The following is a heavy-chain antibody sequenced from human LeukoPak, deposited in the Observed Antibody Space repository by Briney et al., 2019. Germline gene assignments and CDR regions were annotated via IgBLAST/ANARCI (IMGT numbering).Heavy chain of an antibody. CDR2: LFPDGRT. J-gene: IGHJ4*02. Sequence: PGGSLRLSCIVSGFSVNDNYMSWVRQAPGKGLQWVSVLFPDGRTFYGDSVRGRFTISRDLARNTLLLQMHSLRAGDTAVHYCARTNPVYGDYDYWGQGTLVTVSS. CDR1: GFSVNDNY. CDR3: ARTNPVYGDYDY. V-gene: IGHV3-53*01. D-gene: IGHD4-17*01.